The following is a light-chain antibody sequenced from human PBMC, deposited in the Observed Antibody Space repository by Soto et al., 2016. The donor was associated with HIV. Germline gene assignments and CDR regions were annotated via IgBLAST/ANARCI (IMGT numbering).Light chain of an antibody. Sequence: SYVLTQPPSVSVAPGKTARITCGGNNIGSQSVRWYQQRPGQAPLMVIYKDNKRPSGIPERFSGSTSGTTVTLTISGAQVEDEAAYYCYSAADKNWVFGGGTKLTVL. CDR3: YSAADKNWV. J-gene: IGLJ3*02. V-gene: IGLV3-21*01. CDR2: KDN. CDR1: NIGSQS.